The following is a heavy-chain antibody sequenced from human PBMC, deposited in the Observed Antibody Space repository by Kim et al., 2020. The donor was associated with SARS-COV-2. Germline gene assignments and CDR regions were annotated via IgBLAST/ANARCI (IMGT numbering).Heavy chain of an antibody. J-gene: IGHJ4*02. CDR2: ISGSGGST. V-gene: IGHV3-23*01. Sequence: GGSLRLSCAASGFTFSSYGMSWVRQAPGKGLEWVSAISGSGGSTYYADSVKGRFTISRDNSKNTLYLQMNSLRAEDTAVYYCAKDGVTMVRGVRPYYFDYWGKGNLVTVSS. D-gene: IGHD3-10*01. CDR3: AKDGVTMVRGVRPYYFDY. CDR1: GFTFSSYG.